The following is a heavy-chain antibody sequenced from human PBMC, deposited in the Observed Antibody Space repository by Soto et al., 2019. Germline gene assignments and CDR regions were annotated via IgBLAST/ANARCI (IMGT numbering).Heavy chain of an antibody. V-gene: IGHV6-1*01. J-gene: IGHJ6*03. Sequence: SQTVSLTCAISGDSVSSNSAAWNWIRLSPSRGLEWLARTYYRSRWYNDYAVSVRSRITVNPDTSKNQFSLQLTSVTPEDTAVYYCAGTTSHPWYYMDFWGKGTTVTVSS. D-gene: IGHD1-7*01. CDR3: AGTTSHPWYYMDF. CDR2: TYYRSRWYN. CDR1: GDSVSSNSAA.